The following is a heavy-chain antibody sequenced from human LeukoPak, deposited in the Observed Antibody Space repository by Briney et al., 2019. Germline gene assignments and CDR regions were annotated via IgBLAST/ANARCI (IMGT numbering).Heavy chain of an antibody. CDR3: ARNLANNYYYYYYYMDV. D-gene: IGHD1-1*01. Sequence: ASVKVSCKASGYTFTSYAMNWVRQAPGQGLEWMGWINTNTGNPTYAQGFTGRFVFSLDTSVSTAYLQISSLKAEDTAVYYCARNLANNYYYYYYYMDVWGKGTRSPSP. J-gene: IGHJ6*03. V-gene: IGHV7-4-1*02. CDR2: INTNTGNP. CDR1: GYTFTSYA.